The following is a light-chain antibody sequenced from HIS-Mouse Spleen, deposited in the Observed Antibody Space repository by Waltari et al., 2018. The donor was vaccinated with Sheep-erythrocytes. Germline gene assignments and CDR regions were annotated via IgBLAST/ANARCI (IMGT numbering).Light chain of an antibody. CDR2: GAS. V-gene: IGKV3-20*01. J-gene: IGKJ4*01. CDR1: QSVSGSY. CDR3: QQYGSSPPLT. Sequence: IVLTQPPGTLSLSPGERATVSCRASQSVSGSYLAWYQQKPGQAPRLLIYGASSRATGIPDRFSGSGSGTDFTLTISRLEPEDFAVYYCQQYGSSPPLTFGGGTKVEIK.